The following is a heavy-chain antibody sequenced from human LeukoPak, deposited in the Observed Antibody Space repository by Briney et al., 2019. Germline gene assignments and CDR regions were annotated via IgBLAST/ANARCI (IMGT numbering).Heavy chain of an antibody. CDR1: GDTFTNYG. Sequence: GASVKVSCTASGDTFTNYGINWVRHAPGQGLEWMGWINPYNDNTNYAQKFHGRVTLTTDTSTSTAYLEPTSLTSDDTAVYYCAREMEEESTGYDAFDIWGQGTLVTVSS. D-gene: IGHD3-22*01. CDR3: AREMEEESTGYDAFDI. CDR2: INPYNDNT. J-gene: IGHJ3*02. V-gene: IGHV1-18*01.